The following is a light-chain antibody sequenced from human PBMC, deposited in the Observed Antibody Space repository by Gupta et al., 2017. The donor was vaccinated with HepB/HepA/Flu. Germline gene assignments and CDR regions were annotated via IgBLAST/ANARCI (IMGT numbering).Light chain of an antibody. Sequence: EILMTQSPATLSVSPGDRATLSCRASQSISSNLAWYQQKPGQAPRLLIHAASTRATGIPARFSGSGSGTEFTLTISSRQSEDFATYYCQQFNNWPRTFGQGTKVEIK. CDR2: AAS. CDR3: QQFNNWPRT. J-gene: IGKJ1*01. V-gene: IGKV3-15*01. CDR1: QSISSN.